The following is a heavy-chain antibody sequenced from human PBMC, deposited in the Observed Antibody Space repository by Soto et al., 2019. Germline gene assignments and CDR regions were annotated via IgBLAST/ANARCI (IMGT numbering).Heavy chain of an antibody. J-gene: IGHJ5*02. CDR2: IIPIFGTA. V-gene: IGHV1-69*01. D-gene: IGHD2-2*01. CDR3: ARAGGSRTLEYNWFDP. CDR1: GGTFSSYA. Sequence: QVQLVQSGAEVKKPGSSVKVSCKASGGTFSSYAISWVRQAPGQGLEWMGGIIPIFGTANYAQKFQGRVTSTADESTSTAYMELSSQRSEDTAVYYCARAGGSRTLEYNWFDPWGQGTLVTVSS.